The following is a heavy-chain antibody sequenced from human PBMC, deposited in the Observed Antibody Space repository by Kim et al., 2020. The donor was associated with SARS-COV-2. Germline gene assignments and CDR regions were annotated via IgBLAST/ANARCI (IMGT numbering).Heavy chain of an antibody. V-gene: IGHV1-69*13. J-gene: IGHJ6*02. D-gene: IGHD3-9*01. CDR2: IIPIFGTA. CDR3: AREFYDILTGYYKHYYYYGMDV. Sequence: SVKVSCKASGGTFSSYAISWVRQAPGQGLEWMGGIIPIFGTANYAQKFQGRVTITADESTSTAYMELSSLRSEDTAVYYCAREFYDILTGYYKHYYYYGMDVWGQGTTVTVSS. CDR1: GGTFSSYA.